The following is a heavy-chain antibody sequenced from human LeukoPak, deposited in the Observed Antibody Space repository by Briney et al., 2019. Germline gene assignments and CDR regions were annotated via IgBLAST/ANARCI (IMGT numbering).Heavy chain of an antibody. J-gene: IGHJ6*02. Sequence: SGPTLVNPPQPPTLTFTFSGFSLSTSGMCVSWIHQPPMKALEWLATIDWAEEKYYSTSLKTRFTISKDTPNNQVVLTMTNMDPVDTATYYCARIVGGQQLVPPLYYYYGMDVWGQGTTVTVSS. CDR1: GFSLSTSGMC. CDR2: IDWAEEK. D-gene: IGHD6-13*01. CDR3: ARIVGGQQLVPPLYYYYGMDV. V-gene: IGHV2-70*01.